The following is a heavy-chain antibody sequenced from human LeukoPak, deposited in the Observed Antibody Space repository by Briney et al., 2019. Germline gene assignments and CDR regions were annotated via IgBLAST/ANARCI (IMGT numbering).Heavy chain of an antibody. D-gene: IGHD4-17*01. CDR1: GCTYTGYF. Sequence: SVQDSCKACGCTYTGYFMHGVRPAAGQGLEGMGWINHNSGSTNYAENFKGRVTMTRDTSISTAYMELRSLRSDDTAVYYCARDPGYGDYVRGWDYWGQGTLVTVSS. J-gene: IGHJ4*02. CDR3: ARDPGYGDYVRGWDY. V-gene: IGHV1-2*02. CDR2: INHNSGST.